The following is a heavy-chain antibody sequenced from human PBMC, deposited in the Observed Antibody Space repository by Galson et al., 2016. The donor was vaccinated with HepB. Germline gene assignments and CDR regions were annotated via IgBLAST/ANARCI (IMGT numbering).Heavy chain of an antibody. D-gene: IGHD3-10*01. J-gene: IGHJ3*02. CDR1: GFTFTTHT. CDR3: AKERGSRLTMVRGVLDPFDI. V-gene: IGHV3-48*01. CDR2: ISTNGATI. Sequence: SLRLSCAASGFTFTTHTMNWVRQAPGKGLESISYISTNGATIHYADSVKGRFTVSRDNSKNTLYLQMSSLRAEDTAVYYCAKERGSRLTMVRGVLDPFDICGQGTLVTVSS.